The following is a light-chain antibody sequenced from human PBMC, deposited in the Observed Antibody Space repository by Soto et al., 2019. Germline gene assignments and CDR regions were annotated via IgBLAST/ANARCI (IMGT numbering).Light chain of an antibody. CDR2: SNN. Sequence: QCVRTKPPSAFGTPGQRVTISCSGSSYNIGSNTVNWYQQLPGTAPNLLIYSNNQRPSGVPVRFSGSKSGTSASLAISGLQSVDEADYYCAAWDDSLNVVVFGGGTKVTVL. CDR3: AAWDDSLNVVV. CDR1: SYNIGSNT. J-gene: IGLJ2*01. V-gene: IGLV1-44*01.